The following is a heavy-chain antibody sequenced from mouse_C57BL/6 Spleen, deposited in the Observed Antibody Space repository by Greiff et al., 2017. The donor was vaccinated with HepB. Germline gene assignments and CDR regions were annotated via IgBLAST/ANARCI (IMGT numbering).Heavy chain of an antibody. Sequence: VQLQQSGAELVRPGASVTLSCKASGYTFTDYEMHWVKQTPVHGLEWIGAIDPETGGTAYNQKFKGKAILTADKSSSTAYMELRSLNSEDSAVYYCTKEGIYYYGSSPWWYFDVWGTGTTVTVSS. V-gene: IGHV1-15*01. J-gene: IGHJ1*03. CDR3: TKEGIYYYGSSPWWYFDV. D-gene: IGHD1-1*01. CDR1: GYTFTDYE. CDR2: IDPETGGT.